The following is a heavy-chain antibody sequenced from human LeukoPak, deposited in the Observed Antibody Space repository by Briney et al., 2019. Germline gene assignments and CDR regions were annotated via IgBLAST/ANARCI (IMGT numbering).Heavy chain of an antibody. CDR1: GFLFSNSW. CDR2: MNQDGSER. CDR3: ARVWSSGYTKDH. J-gene: IGHJ4*02. D-gene: IGHD3-22*01. V-gene: IGHV3-7*01. Sequence: GGSLRLSCEASGFLFSNSWMSWVRQAPGKGLEWVANMNQDGSERNYVDSVKGRLTISRDNAKGSLYLQMNGLRAEDTAVYYCARVWSSGYTKDHWGQGTLVTVSS.